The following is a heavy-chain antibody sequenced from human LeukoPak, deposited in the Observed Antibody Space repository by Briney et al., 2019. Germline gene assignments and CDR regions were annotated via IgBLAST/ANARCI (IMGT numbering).Heavy chain of an antibody. Sequence: GGSLRLSCAASGFTFDDYAMSWVRQAPGKGLEWVSGINWNGGSTGYADSVKGRFTISRDNAKNSLYLQMNSLRVEDTALYYCARDGRSSNSWPDYWGQGTLVTVSS. CDR1: GFTFDDYA. J-gene: IGHJ4*02. D-gene: IGHD6-13*01. V-gene: IGHV3-20*04. CDR2: INWNGGST. CDR3: ARDGRSSNSWPDY.